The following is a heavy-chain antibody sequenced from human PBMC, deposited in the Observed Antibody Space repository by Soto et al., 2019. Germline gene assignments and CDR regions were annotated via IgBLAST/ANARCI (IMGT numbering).Heavy chain of an antibody. D-gene: IGHD6-19*01. J-gene: IGHJ4*02. Sequence: EVQLVESGGGLVQPGGSLRLSCAASGFTFSSYAMHWVRQAPGKGLEYVSAISSNGGSTYYANSVKGRFTISRDNSKNTLYLQMGSLRAEDMSVYYCARQWLHSYYFDYWGQGTLVTVSS. CDR1: GFTFSSYA. V-gene: IGHV3-64*01. CDR2: ISSNGGST. CDR3: ARQWLHSYYFDY.